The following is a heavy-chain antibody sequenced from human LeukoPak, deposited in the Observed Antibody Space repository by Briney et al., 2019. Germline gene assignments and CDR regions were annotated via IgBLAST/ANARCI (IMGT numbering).Heavy chain of an antibody. CDR3: VRPPGIAVAWFDP. Sequence: SETLSLTCTVSGYSISSGYYWGWIRQPPGKGLEWIGNIHYSGSTQYNPSLKSRVTISADTSKNQFSLKLSSVTAADTAVYYCVRPPGIAVAWFDPWGQGTLVTVSS. J-gene: IGHJ5*02. D-gene: IGHD6-19*01. CDR2: IHYSGST. CDR1: GYSISSGYY. V-gene: IGHV4-38-2*02.